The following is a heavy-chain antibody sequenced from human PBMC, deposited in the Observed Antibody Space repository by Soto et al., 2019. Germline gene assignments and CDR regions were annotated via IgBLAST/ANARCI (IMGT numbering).Heavy chain of an antibody. Sequence: EVQLVESGGGLVQPGGSLRLSCAASGFTFSSYWMSWVRQAPGKGLEWVANIKQDGSEKYYVDSVKGRFTISRDNAKNSLYLQMNSLRAEDTAVYYCARGAPTPMVTPYYFDYWGQGTLVTVSS. CDR1: GFTFSSYW. J-gene: IGHJ4*02. CDR2: IKQDGSEK. CDR3: ARGAPTPMVTPYYFDY. V-gene: IGHV3-7*05. D-gene: IGHD5-18*01.